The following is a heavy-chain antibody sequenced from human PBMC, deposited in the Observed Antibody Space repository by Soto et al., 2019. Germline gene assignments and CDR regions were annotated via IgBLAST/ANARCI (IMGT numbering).Heavy chain of an antibody. CDR3: ARHGRNYYDSSGYDWFDP. CDR2: IYYSGST. CDR1: GGSISSSSYY. J-gene: IGHJ5*02. Sequence: SETLSLTCTVSGGSISSSSYYWGWIRQPPGKGLEWIGSIYYSGSTYYNPSLKSRVTISVDTSKNHFSLKLSSVTAADTAVYYFARHGRNYYDSSGYDWFDPWGQGTLVTVSS. D-gene: IGHD3-22*01. V-gene: IGHV4-39*01.